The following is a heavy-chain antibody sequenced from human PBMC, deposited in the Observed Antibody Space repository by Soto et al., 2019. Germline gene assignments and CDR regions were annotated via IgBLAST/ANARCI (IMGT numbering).Heavy chain of an antibody. CDR1: GGTFSSYA. CDR2: VIPTFGTA. J-gene: IGHJ6*02. V-gene: IGHV1-69*12. D-gene: IGHD2-2*01. Sequence: QVQLVQSGAEVKKPGSSVKVSCKASGGTFSSYAISWVRQAPGQGLEWMGGVIPTFGTANYAQKVQGRVPIPADESKRTAHMELRSLRSEDTAVYYCAGPAAVSTSCDASCYYGMDVWGQGTTVTVSS. CDR3: AGPAAVSTSCDASCYYGMDV.